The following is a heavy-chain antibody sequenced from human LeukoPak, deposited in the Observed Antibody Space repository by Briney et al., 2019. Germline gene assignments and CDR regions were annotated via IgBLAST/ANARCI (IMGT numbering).Heavy chain of an antibody. V-gene: IGHV3-23*01. Sequence: GGTLRLSCAASGFTFSSYGMSWVRQAPGKGLEWVSAISGSGGSTYYADSVKGRFTISRDNSKNTLYLQMNSLRAEDTAVYYCAKDPSRLRYFDWFLDPPGSNWGQGTLVTVSS. J-gene: IGHJ4*02. D-gene: IGHD3-9*01. CDR1: GFTFSSYG. CDR3: AKDPSRLRYFDWFLDPPGSN. CDR2: ISGSGGST.